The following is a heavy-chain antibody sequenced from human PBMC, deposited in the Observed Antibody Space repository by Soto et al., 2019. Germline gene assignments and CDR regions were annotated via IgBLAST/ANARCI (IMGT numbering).Heavy chain of an antibody. CDR3: ARGPSSSEIPPLDY. CDR2: ISSSSSYI. D-gene: IGHD6-13*01. CDR1: GFTFSSYS. J-gene: IGHJ4*02. V-gene: IGHV3-21*01. Sequence: GGSLRLSCAASGFTFSSYSMNWVRQAPGKGLEWVSSISSSSSYIYYADSVKGRFTISRDNAKNSLYLQMNSLRAEDTAVYYCARGPSSSEIPPLDYSGQGTLVTGSS.